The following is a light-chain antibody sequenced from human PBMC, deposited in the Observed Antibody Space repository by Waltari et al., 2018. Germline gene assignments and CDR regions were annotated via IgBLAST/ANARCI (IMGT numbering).Light chain of an antibody. CDR1: QSVGRTF. J-gene: IGKJ1*01. V-gene: IGKV3-20*01. CDR2: AAS. CDR3: QHYVRLPVT. Sequence: EIVLTQSPGTLSLSPGETATLSCRASQSVGRTFAWYQQKPGQAPRLLIYAASTRATGLPDRFSGSGSGTDFRLTISRVEPEDFAVYYCQHYVRLPVTFGQGTTVELK.